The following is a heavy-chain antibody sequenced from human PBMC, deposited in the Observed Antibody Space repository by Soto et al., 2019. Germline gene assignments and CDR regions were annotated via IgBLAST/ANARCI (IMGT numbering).Heavy chain of an antibody. V-gene: IGHV5-10-1*01. CDR2: IDPSDSYT. J-gene: IGHJ4*02. CDR1: GYSFTSYW. CDR3: ATFLARLTGVFRLVLDY. D-gene: IGHD3-16*01. Sequence: PGESLKISCKGSGYSFTSYWISWVRQMPGKGLEWMGRIDPSDSYTNYSPSFQGHVTISADKSISTAYLQWSSLKASDTAMYYCATFLARLTGVFRLVLDYWGQGTQVTVSS.